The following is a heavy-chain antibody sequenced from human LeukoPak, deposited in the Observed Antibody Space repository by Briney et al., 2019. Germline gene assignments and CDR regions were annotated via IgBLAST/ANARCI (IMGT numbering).Heavy chain of an antibody. D-gene: IGHD6-13*01. CDR3: ARDRLAAAVLDP. Sequence: ASVKVSCKASGGTFSSYAISWVRQGPGQGLEWMGGIIPIFGTANYAQKFQGRVTITTDESTSTAYMELSSLRSEDTAVYYCARDRLAAAVLDPWGQGTLVTVSS. V-gene: IGHV1-69*05. J-gene: IGHJ5*02. CDR2: IIPIFGTA. CDR1: GGTFSSYA.